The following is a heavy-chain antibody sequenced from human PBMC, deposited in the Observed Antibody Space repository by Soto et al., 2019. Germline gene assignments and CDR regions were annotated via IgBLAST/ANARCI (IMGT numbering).Heavy chain of an antibody. CDR2: ISTSGTST. D-gene: IGHD3-16*01. Sequence: QVQLVESGGGLVKPGGSLRLSCAVSGFTFSNYYMAWIRQAPGKGLEWVSYISTSGTSTFYADSVTDRFTISMDNAENSLFLQMDSLRVEDTAVYFCARDGVLFRAGFDSWGQGTLVTVAS. CDR1: GFTFSNYY. CDR3: ARDGVLFRAGFDS. J-gene: IGHJ4*02. V-gene: IGHV3-11*01.